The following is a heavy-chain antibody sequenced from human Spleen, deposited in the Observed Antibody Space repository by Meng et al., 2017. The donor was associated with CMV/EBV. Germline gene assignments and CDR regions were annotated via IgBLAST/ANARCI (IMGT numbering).Heavy chain of an antibody. J-gene: IGHJ4*02. D-gene: IGHD2-2*02. Sequence: SVKVSCKASGGTFSSYAISWVRQAPGQGLEWMGGIIPIFGTANYAQKFQGRVTITTDESTSTAYMELSSLRSEDTAVYYCARGYCSSTSCYRQDSSSVAHFDYWGQGTLVTVSS. CDR1: GGTFSSYA. CDR2: IIPIFGTA. V-gene: IGHV1-69*05. CDR3: ARGYCSSTSCYRQDSSSVAHFDY.